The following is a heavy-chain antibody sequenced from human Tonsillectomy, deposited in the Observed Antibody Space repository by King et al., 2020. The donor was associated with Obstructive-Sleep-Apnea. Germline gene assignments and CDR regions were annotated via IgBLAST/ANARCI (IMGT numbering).Heavy chain of an antibody. J-gene: IGHJ4*02. CDR2: INHNGRT. V-gene: IGHV4-34*01. Sequence: VQLQQWGAGLLKPSETLSLTCAVHGGSFSGHYWSWLRQSPGRGLEWIGEINHNGRTKYNPSLESRVTISVDTSRNQFSLRLRSVTAADTAVYYCARELTVVTPGLDYWGQGILVTVSS. D-gene: IGHD4-23*01. CDR1: GGSFSGHY. CDR3: ARELTVVTPGLDY.